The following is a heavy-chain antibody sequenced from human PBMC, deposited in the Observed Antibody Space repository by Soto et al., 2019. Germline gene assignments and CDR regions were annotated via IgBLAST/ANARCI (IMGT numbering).Heavy chain of an antibody. D-gene: IGHD1-26*01. CDR2: IYRSGTT. Sequence: ETLSLTCVVSNFSISSGYYWGWIRQSPGKGLEWIASIYRSGTTSYNPSLKSRVTISVDPSKNQFSLMLTAVTAADTAVYYCARTHSGSYYSVFNYWGRGSLVTVPQ. CDR3: ARTHSGSYYSVFNY. J-gene: IGHJ4*02. V-gene: IGHV4-38-2*01. CDR1: NFSISSGYY.